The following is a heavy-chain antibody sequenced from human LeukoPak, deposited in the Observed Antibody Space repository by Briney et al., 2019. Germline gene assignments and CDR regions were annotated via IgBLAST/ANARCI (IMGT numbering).Heavy chain of an antibody. CDR1: GGSISSGGYS. D-gene: IGHD2-2*01. V-gene: IGHV4-31*03. CDR2: IYYSGST. Sequence: SSETLSLTCTVSGGSISSGGYSWSWIRQHPGKGLEWIGYIYYSGSTYYNPSLKSRVTISVDTSKNQFSLKLSSVTAADTAVYYCARESLTSCFDYWGQGTLVTVSS. J-gene: IGHJ4*02. CDR3: ARESLTSCFDY.